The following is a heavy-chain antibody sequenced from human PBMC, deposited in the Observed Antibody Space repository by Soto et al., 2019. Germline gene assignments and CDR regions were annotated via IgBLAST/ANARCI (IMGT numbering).Heavy chain of an antibody. CDR2: ISAYNGNT. CDR3: ARSNRELSLYSVGAFDI. V-gene: IGHV1-18*01. Sequence: QVQLVQSGAEVKKPGASVKVSCKASGYTFTSYGISWVRQAPGQGLEWMGWISAYNGNTNYAQKLQGRATMTTDTSTSTAYMELRSLRSDDTAVYYCARSNRELSLYSVGAFDIWGQGTMVTVSS. J-gene: IGHJ3*02. D-gene: IGHD3-16*02. CDR1: GYTFTSYG.